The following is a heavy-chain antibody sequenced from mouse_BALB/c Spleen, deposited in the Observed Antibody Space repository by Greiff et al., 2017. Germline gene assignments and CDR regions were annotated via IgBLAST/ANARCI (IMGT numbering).Heavy chain of an antibody. J-gene: IGHJ3*01. Sequence: DVMLVESGGGLVKPGGSLKLSCAASGFTFSSYAMSWVRQSPEKRLEWVAEISSGGSYTYYPDTVTGRFTISRDNAKNTLYLEMSSLRSEDTAMYYCARDDYGSSYLFAYWGQGTLVTVSA. V-gene: IGHV5-9-4*01. CDR1: GFTFSSYA. CDR3: ARDDYGSSYLFAY. D-gene: IGHD1-1*01. CDR2: ISSGGSYT.